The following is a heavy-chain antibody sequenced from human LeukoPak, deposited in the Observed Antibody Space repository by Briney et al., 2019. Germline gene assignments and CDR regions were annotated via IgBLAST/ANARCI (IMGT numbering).Heavy chain of an antibody. Sequence: GGSLRLSCAASRFTFSSNAMSWVRQAPGKGLEWVSGIRVSGSTYYPDSVTGRFTISRDNSENTLYLQMSGLRAEDTAIYYCAKGTGDTAYYFDFWGQGVLVTVSS. CDR2: IRVSGST. CDR3: AKGTGDTAYYFDF. J-gene: IGHJ4*02. CDR1: RFTFSSNA. D-gene: IGHD7-27*01. V-gene: IGHV3-23*01.